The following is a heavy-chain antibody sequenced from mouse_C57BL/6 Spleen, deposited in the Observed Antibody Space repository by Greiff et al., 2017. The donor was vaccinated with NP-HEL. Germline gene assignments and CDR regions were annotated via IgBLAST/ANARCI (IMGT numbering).Heavy chain of an antibody. CDR2: IYPGDGDT. Sequence: LKESGASVKISCKASGYAFSSYWMNWVKQRPGKGLEWIGQIYPGDGDTNYNGKFKGKATLTADKSSSTAYMQLSSLTSEDSAVYFCAREGTTVVPRFDYWGQGTTLTVSS. V-gene: IGHV1-80*01. CDR1: GYAFSSYW. CDR3: AREGTTVVPRFDY. D-gene: IGHD1-1*01. J-gene: IGHJ2*01.